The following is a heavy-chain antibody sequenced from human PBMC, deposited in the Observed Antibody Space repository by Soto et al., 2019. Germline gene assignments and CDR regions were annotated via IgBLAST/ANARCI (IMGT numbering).Heavy chain of an antibody. J-gene: IGHJ1*01. CDR1: GFTFSSYA. CDR3: AKDSVYCSGGSCYSTAEYFQH. D-gene: IGHD2-15*01. CDR2: ISGSGGST. V-gene: IGHV3-23*01. Sequence: GGSLRLSCAASGFTFSSYAMSWVRQAPGKGLEWVSAISGSGGSTYYADSVKGRFTISRDNSKNTLYLQMNSLRAEDTAVYYCAKDSVYCSGGSCYSTAEYFQHWGQGTLVTVSS.